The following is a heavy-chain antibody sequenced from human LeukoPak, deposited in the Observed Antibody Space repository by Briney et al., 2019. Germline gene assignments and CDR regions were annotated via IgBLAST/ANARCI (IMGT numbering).Heavy chain of an antibody. J-gene: IGHJ4*02. D-gene: IGHD5-18*01. Sequence: ASVKVSCKVSGYTLTEISLHWVRQSPGKGLQWMGGFDPEEGETIYAQNLQRRVTMTEDTSTETAYKELSSLRSEDTGVYYCATGNYSYGYNYFDNWGQGTLVSVSS. CDR1: GYTLTEIS. V-gene: IGHV1-24*01. CDR2: FDPEEGET. CDR3: ATGNYSYGYNYFDN.